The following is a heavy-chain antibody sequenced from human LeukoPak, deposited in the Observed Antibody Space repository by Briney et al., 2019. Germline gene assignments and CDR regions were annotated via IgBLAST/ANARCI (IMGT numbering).Heavy chain of an antibody. V-gene: IGHV3-33*01. CDR1: GFTFSSYG. Sequence: GRSLRLSCAASGFTFSSYGMHWVRQAPGKGLEWVAVIWYDGSNKYYADSVKGRFTISRDNSKNTLYLQMNSLRAEDTAVYYCAREAGHSSSWYVSPAEYFQHWGQGTLVTVSS. CDR3: AREAGHSSSWYVSPAEYFQH. J-gene: IGHJ1*01. CDR2: IWYDGSNK. D-gene: IGHD6-13*01.